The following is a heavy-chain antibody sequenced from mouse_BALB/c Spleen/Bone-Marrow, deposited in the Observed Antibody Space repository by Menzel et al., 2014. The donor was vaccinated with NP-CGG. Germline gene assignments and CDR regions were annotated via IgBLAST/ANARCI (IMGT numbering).Heavy chain of an antibody. Sequence: VQVVESGPGLVAPSQSLSITCTVSGFSLTSYGVHWVRQPPGKGLEWLGVTWAGGSTNYNSALMSRLSINKDNSKSQVFLKMNSLQTDDTAMYYCARDRGRNFYAMDYWGQGTSVTVSS. CDR2: TWAGGST. CDR1: GFSLTSYG. CDR3: ARDRGRNFYAMDY. D-gene: IGHD2-1*01. J-gene: IGHJ4*01. V-gene: IGHV2-9*02.